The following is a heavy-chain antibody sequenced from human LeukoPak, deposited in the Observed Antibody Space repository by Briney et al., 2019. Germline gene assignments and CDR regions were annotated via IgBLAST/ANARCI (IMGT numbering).Heavy chain of an antibody. Sequence: GGSLRLSRAASGFTFSSYSMNWVRQAPGKGLEWVSSISSSSSYIYYADSVKGRFTISRDNAKNSLYLQMNSLRAEDTAVYYCASEYSSGWYGSLEDYWGQGTLVTVSS. CDR2: ISSSSSYI. CDR3: ASEYSSGWYGSLEDY. D-gene: IGHD6-19*01. V-gene: IGHV3-21*01. CDR1: GFTFSSYS. J-gene: IGHJ4*02.